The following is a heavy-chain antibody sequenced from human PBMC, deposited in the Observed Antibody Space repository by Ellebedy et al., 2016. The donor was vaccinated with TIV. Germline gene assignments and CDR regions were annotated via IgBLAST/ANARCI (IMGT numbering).Heavy chain of an antibody. CDR3: AGETFNDVDLDLWGLFDV. CDR1: GFTINSNY. V-gene: IGHV3-66*01. J-gene: IGHJ3*01. D-gene: IGHD3-10*01. Sequence: GGSLRLSCVVSGFTINSNYMSWVRQAPGRGLEWVSVISVGGSAYYADSVEGRFTISRDNSWNTLFLQMNGLRAEETAVYYCAGETFNDVDLDLWGLFDVWGQGTTVTVSS. CDR2: ISVGGSA.